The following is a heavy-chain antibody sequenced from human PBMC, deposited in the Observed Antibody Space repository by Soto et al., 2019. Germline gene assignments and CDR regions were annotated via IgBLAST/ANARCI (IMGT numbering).Heavy chain of an antibody. CDR2: MYYNGNT. CDR3: ARDVPYSSSYFDY. D-gene: IGHD6-6*01. Sequence: SETLSLTCTVSGGSFTSTNYFWGWIRQPPGKGLEWIGYMYYNGNTFYSPSLKSRVTMSVDTSKRQFSLDLSSVTAADTAMYYCARDVPYSSSYFDYWGQGTLVTVSS. V-gene: IGHV4-39*02. CDR1: GGSFTSTNYF. J-gene: IGHJ4*02.